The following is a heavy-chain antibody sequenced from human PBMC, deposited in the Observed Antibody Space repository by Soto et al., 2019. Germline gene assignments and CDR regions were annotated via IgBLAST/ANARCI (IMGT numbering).Heavy chain of an antibody. V-gene: IGHV3-33*01. CDR2: IWYDGSNK. CDR1: GFTFSSYG. D-gene: IGHD6-19*01. Sequence: QVQLVESGGGVVQPGRSLRLSCAASGFTFSSYGMHWVRQAPGKGLEWVAVIWYDGSNKYYADSVKGRFTISRDNSKNTLYLQMNSLRAEDTAVYYCARDAPPPPGIAVAGSGYFDYWGQGTLVTVSS. CDR3: ARDAPPPPGIAVAGSGYFDY. J-gene: IGHJ4*02.